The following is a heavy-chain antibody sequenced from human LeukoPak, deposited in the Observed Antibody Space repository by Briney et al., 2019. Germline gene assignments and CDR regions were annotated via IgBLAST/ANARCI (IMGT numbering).Heavy chain of an antibody. V-gene: IGHV3-30*18. CDR3: AKGIAALFDY. J-gene: IGHJ4*02. D-gene: IGHD6-13*01. Sequence: GGSLGLSCAASGFTFSSYGMHWVRQAPGKGLEWVAVISYDGSNKYYADSVKGRFTISRDNSKNTLYLQMNSLRAEDTAVYYCAKGIAALFDYWGQGTLVTVSS. CDR2: ISYDGSNK. CDR1: GFTFSSYG.